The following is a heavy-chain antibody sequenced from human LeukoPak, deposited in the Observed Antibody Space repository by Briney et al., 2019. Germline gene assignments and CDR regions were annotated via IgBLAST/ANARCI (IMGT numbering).Heavy chain of an antibody. Sequence: SETLSLTCTVSGGSISSYYWSWIRQPPGKGLEWIGYIYYSGSTNYNPSLKSRVTISVDTSKNQFSLKLSSVTAADTAVYYCARDYGWRNYYYYYYMDVWGKGTTVTVSS. V-gene: IGHV4-59*12. CDR1: GGSISSYY. CDR3: ARDYGWRNYYYYYYMDV. CDR2: IYYSGST. J-gene: IGHJ6*03. D-gene: IGHD6-19*01.